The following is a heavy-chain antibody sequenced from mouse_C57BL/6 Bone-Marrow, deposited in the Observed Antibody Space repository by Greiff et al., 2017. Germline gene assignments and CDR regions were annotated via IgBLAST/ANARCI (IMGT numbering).Heavy chain of an antibody. V-gene: IGHV1-7*01. J-gene: IGHJ4*01. Sequence: QVQLQQSGAELAKPGASVKLSCKASGYTFTSYWMHWVKQRPGQGLEWIGYINPSSGYTKYNQKFKDKATLTADKSSSTAYMQLSSLTIEDSAVFYCARPTAVVPYYSMDYWGQGTSVTVSS. D-gene: IGHD1-1*01. CDR1: GYTFTSYW. CDR3: ARPTAVVPYYSMDY. CDR2: INPSSGYT.